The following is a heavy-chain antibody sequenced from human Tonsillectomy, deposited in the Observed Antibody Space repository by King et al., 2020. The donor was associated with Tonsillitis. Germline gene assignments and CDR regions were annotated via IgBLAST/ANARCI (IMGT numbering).Heavy chain of an antibody. CDR3: ASRQQQLKIY. D-gene: IGHD6-13*01. CDR2: ISSSSTYI. J-gene: IGHJ4*02. Sequence: DVQLVESGGGLVKPGGSLRLSCAASGFTFSSYSMSWVRQAPGKGLEWVSSISSSSTYIYYADSVKGRFTISRDNAKNSLYLLMNSLRAEDTAVYYCASRQQQLKIYWGQGTLVTVSS. V-gene: IGHV3-21*01. CDR1: GFTFSSYS.